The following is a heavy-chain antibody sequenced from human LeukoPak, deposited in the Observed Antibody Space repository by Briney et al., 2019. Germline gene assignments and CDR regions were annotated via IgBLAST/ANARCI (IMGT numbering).Heavy chain of an antibody. CDR3: ARVGILRFPSNWFDP. V-gene: IGHV4-4*07. CDR2: IYTSGST. D-gene: IGHD3-3*01. CDR1: GGSISSYY. J-gene: IGHJ5*02. Sequence: SETLSLTCTASGGSISSYYWSWIRQPAGKGLEWIGRIYTSGSTNYNPSLKSRVTISVDKSKNQFSLKLRSVTAADTAVYYCARVGILRFPSNWFDPWGQGTLVTVSS.